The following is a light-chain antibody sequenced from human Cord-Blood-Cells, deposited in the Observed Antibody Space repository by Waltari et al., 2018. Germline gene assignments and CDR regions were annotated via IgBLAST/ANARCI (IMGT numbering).Light chain of an antibody. V-gene: IGLV2-14*01. CDR1: SSDVGGYNY. J-gene: IGLJ3*02. CDR3: SSYTSSSTWV. Sequence: QSALTQPASVSGSLGQSITIPCPGTSSDVGGYNYVSWYQQHPGKAPKLMIYDVSNRPSGVSNRFSGSKSGNTASLTISGLQAEDEADYYCSSYTSSSTWVFGGGTKLTVL. CDR2: DVS.